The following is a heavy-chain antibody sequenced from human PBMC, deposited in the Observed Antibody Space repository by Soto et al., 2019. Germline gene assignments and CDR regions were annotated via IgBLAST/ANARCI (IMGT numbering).Heavy chain of an antibody. J-gene: IGHJ4*02. CDR1: GYTFSLYA. V-gene: IGHV1-3*01. CDR3: ARDQRRDYDFWSGFSQGFDY. D-gene: IGHD3-3*01. Sequence: GASVKVSCKASGYTFSLYAMHWVRQSPGQRLEWMGWINAANGNTKTSQNFQGRITFTRDTSASTAYMELSTLTSADTAVYFCARDQRRDYDFWSGFSQGFDYRGQGTPVTVSS. CDR2: INAANGNT.